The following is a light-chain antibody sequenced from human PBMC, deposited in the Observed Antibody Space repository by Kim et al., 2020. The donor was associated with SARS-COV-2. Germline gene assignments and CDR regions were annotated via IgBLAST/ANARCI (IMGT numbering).Light chain of an antibody. J-gene: IGLJ2*01. CDR2: RNN. CDR1: TNNVGDQG. Sequence: QAGLTQPPSVSKGLRETATLTCTGDTNNVGDQGATWLQHHQGHPPKLLSYRNNNRPSGISERLSASRSGTAASLTITGLQPEDEADYYCSAWDRRLGAWVFGGGTQLTVL. CDR3: SAWDRRLGAWV. V-gene: IGLV10-54*01.